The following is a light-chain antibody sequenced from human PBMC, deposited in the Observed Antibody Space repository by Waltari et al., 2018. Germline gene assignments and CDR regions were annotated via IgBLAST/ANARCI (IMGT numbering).Light chain of an antibody. CDR3: QKYESLPAT. CDR1: QSVGKY. V-gene: IGKV3-20*01. CDR2: HAS. Sequence: EIVLTQSPGTLSLSPGERATLSCRASQSVGKYLAWYQQRPGQAPRLLLYHASIRATGIPDRFSGSGSGTDFSLTISRLEPEDFAVYYYQKYESLPATFGQGTTVEIK. J-gene: IGKJ1*01.